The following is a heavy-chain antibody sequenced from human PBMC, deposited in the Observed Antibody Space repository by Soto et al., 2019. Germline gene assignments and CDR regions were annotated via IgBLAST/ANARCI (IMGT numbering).Heavy chain of an antibody. Sequence: GGSLRLSCAASGFTFSSYSMNWVRQAPGKGLEWVSSISSSSSYIYYADSVKGRFTIPRDNAKSSLYLQMNSLRAEDTAVYYFARDFNHDSSGYYSTSWFDPWGQGTQVTVSS. CDR3: ARDFNHDSSGYYSTSWFDP. J-gene: IGHJ5*02. CDR1: GFTFSSYS. CDR2: ISSSSSYI. V-gene: IGHV3-21*01. D-gene: IGHD3-22*01.